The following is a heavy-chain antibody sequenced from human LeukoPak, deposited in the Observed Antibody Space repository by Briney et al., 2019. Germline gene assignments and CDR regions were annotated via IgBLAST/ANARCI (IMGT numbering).Heavy chain of an antibody. J-gene: IGHJ6*03. Sequence: KPSETLSLTCAVSGYSISSGYYWGWIRQAPGKGLEWVSYISSSGSTIYYADSVKGRFTISRDNAKNSLYLQMNSLRAEDTAVYYCARDIAAAVYYMDVWGKGTTVTVSS. CDR3: ARDIAAAVYYMDV. CDR1: GYSISSGYY. V-gene: IGHV3-11*04. D-gene: IGHD6-13*01. CDR2: ISSSGSTI.